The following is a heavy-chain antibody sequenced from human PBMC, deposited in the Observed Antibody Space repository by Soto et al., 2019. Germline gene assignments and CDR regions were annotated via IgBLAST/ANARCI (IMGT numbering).Heavy chain of an antibody. CDR1: GFTFSNAW. D-gene: IGHD3-3*01. V-gene: IGHV3-15*01. CDR3: TTSRFLEWLLYPSDAFDI. Sequence: PGGSLRLSCAASGFTFSNAWMSWVRQAPGKGLEWVGRIKSKTDGGTTDYAAPVKGRFTISRDDSKNTLYLQMNSLKTEDTAVYYCTTSRFLEWLLYPSDAFDIWGQGTMVTVSS. J-gene: IGHJ3*02. CDR2: IKSKTDGGTT.